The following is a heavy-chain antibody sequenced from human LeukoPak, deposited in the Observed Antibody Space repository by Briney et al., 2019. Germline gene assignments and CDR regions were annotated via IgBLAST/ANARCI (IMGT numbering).Heavy chain of an antibody. D-gene: IGHD3-10*01. V-gene: IGHV3-23*01. CDR1: GFSFSTYG. CDR2: ISSSGGST. CDR3: AKRSRIGSGSPPYFDY. J-gene: IGHJ4*02. Sequence: GGSLRLSCAASGFSFSTYGMSWVRQAPGKGLEWVSAISSSGGSTYYGDSVKGRFTIPRDNPKNTVYLQMNSLRAEATAVYYCAKRSRIGSGSPPYFDYWGQGTLVTVSS.